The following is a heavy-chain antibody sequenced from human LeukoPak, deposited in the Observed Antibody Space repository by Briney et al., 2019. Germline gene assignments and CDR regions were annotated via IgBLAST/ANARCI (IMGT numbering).Heavy chain of an antibody. V-gene: IGHV1-18*01. J-gene: IGHJ6*02. D-gene: IGHD4-17*01. CDR2: ITPYNGYT. Sequence: ASVKVSCKASGYTFSSYGIAWVRQAPGHGLEWLGWITPYNGYTRHAQKVQGRVTVTIDTPTSTGHMELRSLRSDDTAVYYCARWSTVNPAYYYGMDVWGQGTTVIVSS. CDR1: GYTFSSYG. CDR3: ARWSTVNPAYYYGMDV.